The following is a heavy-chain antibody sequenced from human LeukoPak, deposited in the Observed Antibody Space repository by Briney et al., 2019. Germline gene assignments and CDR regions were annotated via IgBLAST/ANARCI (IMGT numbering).Heavy chain of an antibody. CDR3: AINGGGDSGYGNFDY. J-gene: IGHJ4*02. CDR1: GCTFDDYA. CDR2: INWNSDSI. D-gene: IGHD5-12*01. V-gene: IGHV3-9*01. Sequence: PGGSLRLSCAVSGCTFDDYAMHWVRQVPGKGLEWVSGINWNSDSIGYADSVKGRFTTSRDDAKNSLYLQMNSLRAEDTASYYCAINGGGDSGYGNFDYWGQGTLVTVSS.